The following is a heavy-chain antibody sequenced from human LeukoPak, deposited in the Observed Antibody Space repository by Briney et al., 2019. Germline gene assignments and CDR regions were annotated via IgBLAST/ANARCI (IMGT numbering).Heavy chain of an antibody. CDR3: AKGETPHYDSSGYYAPGS. V-gene: IGHV1-8*01. Sequence: AASVKVSCRASGYTFTSYDINWVRQATGQGLEWMGWMNPNSGNTGYAQKFQGRVTMTRNTSISTAYMELSRLGSDDTAVYYCAKGETPHYDSSGYYAPGSWGQGTLVTVSS. J-gene: IGHJ5*02. CDR1: GYTFTSYD. CDR2: MNPNSGNT. D-gene: IGHD3-22*01.